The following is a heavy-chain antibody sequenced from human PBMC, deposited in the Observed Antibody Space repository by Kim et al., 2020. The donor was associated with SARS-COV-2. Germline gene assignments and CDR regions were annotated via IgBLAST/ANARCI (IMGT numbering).Heavy chain of an antibody. D-gene: IGHD6-13*01. CDR3: AGWSAAAGVDY. Sequence: TNYNPSQQSRGTISVETSKNQFSLKLSSVTAADTAVYYCAGWSAAAGVDYWGQGTLVTVSS. V-gene: IGHV4-59*01. CDR2: T. J-gene: IGHJ4*02.